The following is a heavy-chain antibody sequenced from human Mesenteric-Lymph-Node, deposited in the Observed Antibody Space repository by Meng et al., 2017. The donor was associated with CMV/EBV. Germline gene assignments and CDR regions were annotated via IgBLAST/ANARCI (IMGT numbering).Heavy chain of an antibody. CDR2: IFGGGGTT. Sequence: GGSLRLSCAASGFTFSFFAMTWVRQAPGKGLEWVSVIFGGGGTTYYADSVKGRFTISRDNFQKTLYLEMNSLRAEDTAVYYCAKGSEYGNSYLDYWGQGTLVTVSS. V-gene: IGHV3-23*03. CDR1: GFTFSFFA. D-gene: IGHD6-6*01. CDR3: AKGSEYGNSYLDY. J-gene: IGHJ4*02.